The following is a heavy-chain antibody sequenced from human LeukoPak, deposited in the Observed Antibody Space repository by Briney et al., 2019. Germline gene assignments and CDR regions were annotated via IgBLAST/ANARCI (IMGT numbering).Heavy chain of an antibody. V-gene: IGHV1-69*13. CDR1: GGTVTNYA. J-gene: IGHJ4*02. Sequence: SVKVSCKASGGTVTNYAISWVRQAPGQGLEWMGGIIPLFGTPAYAQRFQDRVTIAADESTDTVYMELRNLRSEDTAVFYCARGSPGYDSSGYGNWGQGTLVTVSS. CDR2: IIPLFGTP. D-gene: IGHD3-22*01. CDR3: ARGSPGYDSSGYGN.